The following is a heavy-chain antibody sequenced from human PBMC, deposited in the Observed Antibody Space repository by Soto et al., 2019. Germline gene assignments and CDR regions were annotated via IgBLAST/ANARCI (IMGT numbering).Heavy chain of an antibody. Sequence: ASVKVSCKASGYTVTSYGLSWVRQAPGQGLEWMGWINPNSGGTNYAQKFQGWVTMTRDTSINTAYMELSRLRSDDTAVYYCARVGFGENLDYWGQGTLVTVSS. J-gene: IGHJ4*02. CDR3: ARVGFGENLDY. CDR1: GYTVTSYG. D-gene: IGHD1-1*01. CDR2: INPNSGGT. V-gene: IGHV1-2*04.